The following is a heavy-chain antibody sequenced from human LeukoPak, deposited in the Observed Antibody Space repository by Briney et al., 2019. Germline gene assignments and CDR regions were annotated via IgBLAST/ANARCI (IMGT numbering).Heavy chain of an antibody. V-gene: IGHV4-4*08. CDR3: ASGAGWLIDY. J-gene: IGHJ4*02. Sequence: SETLSLTCSVSGGHIDSVYWNWIRQPPGKGQEWIGYIDNSGSTKYNPSLQSRITMSRDTSKKQFSLKLTSVTAADTAMYYCASGAGWLIDYWGQGTLVSVSS. D-gene: IGHD6-19*01. CDR2: IDNSGST. CDR1: GGHIDSVY.